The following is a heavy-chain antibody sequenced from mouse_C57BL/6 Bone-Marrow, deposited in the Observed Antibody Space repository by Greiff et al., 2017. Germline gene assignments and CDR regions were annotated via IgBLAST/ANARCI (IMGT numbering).Heavy chain of an antibody. CDR1: GFTFSDFY. V-gene: IGHV7-1*01. CDR2: SRNKANDYTT. D-gene: IGHD2-5*01. Sequence: EVMLVESGGGLVQSGRSLRLSCATSGFTFSDFYMEWVRQAPGKGLEWIAASRNKANDYTTEYSASVKGRFIVSRDTSQSILYLQMNALRAEDTAIYYCARDVYYSNYVGAMDYWGQGTSVTVSS. J-gene: IGHJ4*01. CDR3: ARDVYYSNYVGAMDY.